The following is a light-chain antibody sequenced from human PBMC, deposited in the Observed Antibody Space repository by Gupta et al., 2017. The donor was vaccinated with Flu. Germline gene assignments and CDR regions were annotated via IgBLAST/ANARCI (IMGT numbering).Light chain of an antibody. J-gene: IGKJ1*01. CDR3: QENGRSAPGT. CDR1: ESIRRTY. CDR2: GAS. Sequence: TLSLSLGERATLACRASESIRRTYIAWYKQKPGQAPRLLIKGASSRDTGIPDRFSGSGSGKDLTLTIRSRELEDLALYYCQENGRSAPGTFGQGTKVEIK. V-gene: IGKV3-20*01.